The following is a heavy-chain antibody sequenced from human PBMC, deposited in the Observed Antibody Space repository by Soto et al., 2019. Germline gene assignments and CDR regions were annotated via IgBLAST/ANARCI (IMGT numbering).Heavy chain of an antibody. CDR3: ARDGSTVTTNYHYAMDV. CDR1: GFTFSTYH. Sequence: EVQLVESGGGLVQPGGSLILSCEASGFTFSTYHMNWVRQAPGKGREWVSYIHSGGSRIYYADSVKGRFTISRDNAKNSLYLQMNSLRAEDTAVYYCARDGSTVTTNYHYAMDVWGQGTTVTVSS. V-gene: IGHV3-48*03. J-gene: IGHJ6*02. D-gene: IGHD4-17*01. CDR2: IHSGGSRI.